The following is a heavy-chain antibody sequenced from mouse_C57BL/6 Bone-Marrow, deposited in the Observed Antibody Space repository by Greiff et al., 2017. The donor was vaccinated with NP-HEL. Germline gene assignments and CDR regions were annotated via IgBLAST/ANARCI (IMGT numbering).Heavy chain of an antibody. V-gene: IGHV1-19*01. J-gene: IGHJ1*03. Sequence: EVKLQESGPVLVKPGASVKMSCKASGYTFTDYYMNWVKQSHGKSLEWIGVINPYNGGTSYNQKFKGKATLTVDKSSSTAYMELNSLTSEDSAVYYCARSHYYGSSYRYFDVWGTGTTVTVSS. CDR3: ARSHYYGSSYRYFDV. CDR2: INPYNGGT. D-gene: IGHD1-1*01. CDR1: GYTFTDYY.